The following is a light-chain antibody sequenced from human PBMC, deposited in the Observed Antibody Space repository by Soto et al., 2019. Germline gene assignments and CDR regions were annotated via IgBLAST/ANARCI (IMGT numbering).Light chain of an antibody. CDR2: END. V-gene: IGLV1-51*02. CDR3: SSYAGSNNLYV. Sequence: QSVLTQPPSVSAAPGQKVTMSCSGGSSNIGNYYVSWHQQLPGTAPKLLIYENDKRPSGIPDRFSGSKSGKSATLGISGLQAEDEADYYCSSYAGSNNLYVFGTGTRSPS. J-gene: IGLJ1*01. CDR1: SSNIGNYY.